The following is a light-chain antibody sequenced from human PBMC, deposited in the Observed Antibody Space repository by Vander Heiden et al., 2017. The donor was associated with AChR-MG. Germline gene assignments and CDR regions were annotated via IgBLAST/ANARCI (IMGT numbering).Light chain of an antibody. CDR3: QKYNSAPLT. J-gene: IGKJ4*01. CDR1: QGISNY. CDR2: GAS. Sequence: DIQLTHSPSSLSASVGDRVTITCRASQGISNYLAWYQQKPGKVPKLLIYGASTLQSGVPSRFSGSGSGTDFTLTITSLQPEDVAIYYCQKYNSAPLTFGGGTKVEIK. V-gene: IGKV1-27*01.